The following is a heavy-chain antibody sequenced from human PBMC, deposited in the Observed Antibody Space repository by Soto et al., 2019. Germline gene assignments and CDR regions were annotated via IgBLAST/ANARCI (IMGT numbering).Heavy chain of an antibody. D-gene: IGHD2-2*01. CDR3: ATRTKRGDIVVVQAQCENPFEYYYYMDV. CDR1: GFTFTSSA. CDR2: IVVGSGNT. Sequence: ASVKVSCKASGFTFTSSAVQWVRQARGQRLEWIGWIVVGSGNTNYAQKFQERVTITRDMSTSTAYMELSSLRSEDTAVYYCATRTKRGDIVVVQAQCENPFEYYYYMDVWGKXTTVTVSS. V-gene: IGHV1-58*01. J-gene: IGHJ6*03.